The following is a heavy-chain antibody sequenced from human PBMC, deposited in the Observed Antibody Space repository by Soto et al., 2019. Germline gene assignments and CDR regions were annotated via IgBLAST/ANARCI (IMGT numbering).Heavy chain of an antibody. CDR1: GGSFKSYF. Sequence: QVQLQQWGAGLLKPSETLSLTCTVYGGSFKSYFWNWVRQPPGKGLEWIGEVTPDGRSNYNPSLKSRVTISKDTSKNQFSLEVTSVTAADTAVYYCTTSGRRWPDSFDIWGQGAMVTVSS. V-gene: IGHV4-34*01. CDR3: TTSGRRWPDSFDI. D-gene: IGHD2-15*01. CDR2: VTPDGRS. J-gene: IGHJ3*02.